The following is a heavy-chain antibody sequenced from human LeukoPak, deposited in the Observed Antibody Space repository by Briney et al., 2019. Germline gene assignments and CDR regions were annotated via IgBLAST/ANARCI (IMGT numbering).Heavy chain of an antibody. CDR2: IKQDGSKK. Sequence: GGSLRLSCAASGFTFSTYWMTWVRQAPGKGLEWVANIKQDGSKKNYVDSVKGRFTTSRDNAKNSLYLQMNSLRAEDTAVYYCATPLDFYDSSGYHQGGDWGQGTLVTVSS. D-gene: IGHD3-22*01. V-gene: IGHV3-7*03. CDR1: GFTFSTYW. CDR3: ATPLDFYDSSGYHQGGD. J-gene: IGHJ4*02.